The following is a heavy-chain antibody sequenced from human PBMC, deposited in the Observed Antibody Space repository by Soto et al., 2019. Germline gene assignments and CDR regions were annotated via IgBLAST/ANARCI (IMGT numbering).Heavy chain of an antibody. CDR1: GFTFSSYA. V-gene: IGHV3-23*01. Sequence: GGSLRLSCAASGFTFSSYAMSWVRQAPGKGLEWVSAISGSGGSTYYADSVKGRFTISRDNSKNTLYLQMNSLRAEDTAVYYCAKAESRYCTNGVCPPHAFDIWGQGTMVTVSS. J-gene: IGHJ3*02. CDR2: ISGSGGST. D-gene: IGHD2-8*01. CDR3: AKAESRYCTNGVCPPHAFDI.